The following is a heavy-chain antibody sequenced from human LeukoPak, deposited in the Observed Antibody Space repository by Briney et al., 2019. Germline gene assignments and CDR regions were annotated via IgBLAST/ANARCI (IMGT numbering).Heavy chain of an antibody. CDR3: ARDQDSSGWYNWFDP. CDR1: GFTFSSYS. CDR2: ISSSSSYI. Sequence: GGSLRLSCAASGFTFSSYSMNWVRQAPGKGLEWVSSISSSSSYIYYADSVKGRFTISRDNAKNSLYLQMSSLRAEDTAVYYCARDQDSSGWYNWFDPWGQGTLVTVSS. J-gene: IGHJ5*02. V-gene: IGHV3-21*01. D-gene: IGHD6-19*01.